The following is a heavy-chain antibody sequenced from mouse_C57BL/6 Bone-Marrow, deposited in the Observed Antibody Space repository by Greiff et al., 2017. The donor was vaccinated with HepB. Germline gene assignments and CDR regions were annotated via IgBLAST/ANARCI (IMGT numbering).Heavy chain of an antibody. J-gene: IGHJ1*03. CDR1: GFNIKDDY. D-gene: IGHD1-1*01. CDR3: TTAVITTVVASG. CDR2: IDPENGDT. V-gene: IGHV14-4*01. Sequence: VQLQQSGAELVRPGASVKLSCTASGFNIKDDYMHWVKQRPEQGLEWIGWIDPENGDTEYASKFQGKATITADTSSNTAYLQLSSLTSEDPAVYYCTTAVITTVVASGWGTGTTVTVSS.